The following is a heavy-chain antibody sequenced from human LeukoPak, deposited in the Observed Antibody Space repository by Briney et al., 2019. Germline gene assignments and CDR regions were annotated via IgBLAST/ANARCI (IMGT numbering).Heavy chain of an antibody. CDR2: INPNSGGT. V-gene: IGHV1-2*02. CDR1: GYTFTGYY. D-gene: IGHD3-10*01. CDR3: ARNMWFGESSDASDI. Sequence: ASVKVSCKTSGYTFTGYYMHWVRQAPGQGLEWMGWINPNSGGTNYAQRFQGRVTMTRDTSITTASMELSRLRFDDTAVYYCARNMWFGESSDASDIWGQGTMVTVSS. J-gene: IGHJ3*02.